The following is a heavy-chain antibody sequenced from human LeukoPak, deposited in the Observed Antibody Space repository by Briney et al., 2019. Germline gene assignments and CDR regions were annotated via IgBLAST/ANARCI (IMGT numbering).Heavy chain of an antibody. J-gene: IGHJ4*02. D-gene: IGHD6-6*01. Sequence: SETLSLTCTVSGGSINSSGYYWGWIRQSPGKGLEWIGSIYYSGSTYYNPSLKSRVTISVDTSKNQFSLKLSSVTAADTAVYYCARDRSSSTFDYWGQGTLVTVSS. CDR1: GGSINSSGYY. CDR2: IYYSGST. CDR3: ARDRSSSTFDY. V-gene: IGHV4-39*07.